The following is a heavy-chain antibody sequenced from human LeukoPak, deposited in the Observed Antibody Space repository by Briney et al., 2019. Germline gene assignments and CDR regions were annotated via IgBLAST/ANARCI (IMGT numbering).Heavy chain of an antibody. V-gene: IGHV3-23*01. CDR2: IGGSGATT. CDR3: AKKKSGTYPFDY. D-gene: IGHD1-26*01. J-gene: IGHJ4*02. Sequence: GGSLRLSCAASGFTFSIYSMSWVRQTPGKGLEWVSVIGGSGATTYYADPVKGRFTISRDNSKNTLYLQMNSLRAEDTAVYYCAKKKSGTYPFDYWGQGTLVTVSS. CDR1: GFTFSIYS.